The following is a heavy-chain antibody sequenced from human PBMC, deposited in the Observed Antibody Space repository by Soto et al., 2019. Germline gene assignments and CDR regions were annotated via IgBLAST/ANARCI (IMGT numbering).Heavy chain of an antibody. V-gene: IGHV3-30-3*01. Sequence: GGSLRLSCAASGFTFSSYAMHWVRQAPGKGLEWVAVISYDGSNKYYADSVKGRFTISRDNSKNTLYLQMNSLRAEDTAVYYCAREEDGDYDARYGMDVWGQGTTVTVSS. D-gene: IGHD4-17*01. CDR2: ISYDGSNK. CDR1: GFTFSSYA. J-gene: IGHJ6*02. CDR3: AREEDGDYDARYGMDV.